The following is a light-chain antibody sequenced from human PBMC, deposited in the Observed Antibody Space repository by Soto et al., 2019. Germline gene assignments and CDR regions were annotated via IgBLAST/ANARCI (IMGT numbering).Light chain of an antibody. J-gene: IGLJ1*01. CDR3: SSHGGANNFYV. V-gene: IGLV2-14*01. Sequence: QSVLTQPASVSESPGQSITISCTGTSRDVGGYNYVSWYQQHPGEVPRLVIYGVSNRPSGVSSRFSGSKSGNTASLTISGLLAEDEADYYCSSHGGANNFYVFGTGTKVTVL. CDR1: SRDVGGYNY. CDR2: GVS.